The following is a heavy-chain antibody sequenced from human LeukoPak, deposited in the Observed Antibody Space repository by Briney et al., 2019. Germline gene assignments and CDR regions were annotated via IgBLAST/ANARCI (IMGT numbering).Heavy chain of an antibody. D-gene: IGHD2-15*01. V-gene: IGHV4-39*01. J-gene: IGHJ4*02. CDR1: GGSISSISFH. Sequence: SETLSLTCTVSGGSISSISFHWAWIRQPPGKGLEWIGSIYYSGSTYYNPSLRSRVTISVDTSMNQFSLKLNSVTAADRAVYYCARLASTCTGGSCYQYYFDYWGQGTLVTVSS. CDR2: IYYSGST. CDR3: ARLASTCTGGSCYQYYFDY.